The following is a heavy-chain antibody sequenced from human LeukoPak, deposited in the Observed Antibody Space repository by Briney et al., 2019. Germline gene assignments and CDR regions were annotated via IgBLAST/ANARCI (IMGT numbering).Heavy chain of an antibody. D-gene: IGHD6-13*01. J-gene: IGHJ4*02. CDR3: ARERPPGDSSNWFLEGYFDI. Sequence: SVKVSCKASGGTFSSYAITWVRQAPGQGLEWMGRIIPIFGTANYAQKFQGRVTITTDESTSTAYMKLSTLRSDDTAVYYCARERPPGDSSNWFLEGYFDIWGQGTLVTVSS. V-gene: IGHV1-69*05. CDR1: GGTFSSYA. CDR2: IIPIFGTA.